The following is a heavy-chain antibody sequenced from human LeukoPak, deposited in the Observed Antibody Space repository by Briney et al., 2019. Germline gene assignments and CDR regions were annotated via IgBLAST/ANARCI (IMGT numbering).Heavy chain of an antibody. J-gene: IGHJ4*02. Sequence: KPSETLSLTCTVSGGSISSSTYYWGWIRQPPGKGLEWVGSFSYSGSTYYNPSLKSRVTILVDTSKSQFSLKLSSVTAADTAVYYCAGGVDWSLDYWGQGTLVTVSS. V-gene: IGHV4-39*01. D-gene: IGHD3-9*01. CDR2: FSYSGST. CDR1: GGSISSSTYY. CDR3: AGGVDWSLDY.